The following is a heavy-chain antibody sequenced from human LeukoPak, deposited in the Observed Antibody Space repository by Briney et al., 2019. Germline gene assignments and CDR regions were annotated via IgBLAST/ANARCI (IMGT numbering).Heavy chain of an antibody. CDR1: GYTFTSYG. CDR3: ARCLTDVPRCYYYYGMDV. V-gene: IGHV1-69*13. CDR2: IIPIFGTA. D-gene: IGHD3-16*01. J-gene: IGHJ6*02. Sequence: SVKVSCKASGYTFTSYGISWVRQAPGQGLEWMGGIIPIFGTANYAQKFQGRVTITADESTSTAYMELSSLRSEDTAVYYCARCLTDVPRCYYYYGMDVWGQGTTVTVSS.